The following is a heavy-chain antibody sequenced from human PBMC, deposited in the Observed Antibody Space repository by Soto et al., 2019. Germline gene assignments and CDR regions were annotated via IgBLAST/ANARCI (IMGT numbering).Heavy chain of an antibody. D-gene: IGHD6-6*01. CDR2: IWYDGSNK. Sequence: QVQLVESGGGVVQPGRSLRLSCAASGFTFSSYGMHWVRQAPGKGLEWVAVIWYDGSNKYYADSVKGRFTISRDNSKNTLYLQMNSLRAEDTAVYYCARESSIADNNWFDPWGQGTLVTVSS. CDR1: GFTFSSYG. J-gene: IGHJ5*02. CDR3: ARESSIADNNWFDP. V-gene: IGHV3-33*01.